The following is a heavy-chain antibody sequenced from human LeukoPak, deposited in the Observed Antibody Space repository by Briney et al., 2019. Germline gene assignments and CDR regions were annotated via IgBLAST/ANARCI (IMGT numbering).Heavy chain of an antibody. V-gene: IGHV3-64D*06. D-gene: IGHD1-1*01. J-gene: IGHJ4*02. CDR2: ISKNGDRT. Sequence: GGPLRLSCSASGFTLRRYGMNWARQAPGKGLEYVSAISKNGDRTYYADSVKGRFTISRDNSKNTLYLQMSSLSIEDTAVYYCVKDLDWNDGYWGQGTLVTVSS. CDR3: VKDLDWNDGY. CDR1: GFTLRRYG.